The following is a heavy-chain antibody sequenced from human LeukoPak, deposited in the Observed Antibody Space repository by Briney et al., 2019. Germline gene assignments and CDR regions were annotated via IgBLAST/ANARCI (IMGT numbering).Heavy chain of an antibody. Sequence: GGSLRLSCAASGFTFSSYAMSWVRQAPGKGLEWVSAISGSGGSTYYADSVKGRFTISRDNSKNTLYLQMNSLRAEDTAVYYCAKSGSGGTDYYMDVWGKGTTVTVSS. CDR2: ISGSGGST. CDR1: GFTFSSYA. D-gene: IGHD2-15*01. J-gene: IGHJ6*03. V-gene: IGHV3-23*01. CDR3: AKSGSGGTDYYMDV.